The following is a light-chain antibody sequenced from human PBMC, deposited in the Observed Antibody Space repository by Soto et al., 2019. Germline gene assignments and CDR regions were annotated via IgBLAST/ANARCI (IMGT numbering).Light chain of an antibody. CDR3: QQYIDSPRT. CDR2: GVS. Sequence: IELTQSPGTLALSLGDGATLSCRASQTVNRNYLAWYHQKPGQPPRLLIYGVSNRATGVPDRFSGGGSGTEFTLTIVRLEPDDFGTYYCQQYIDSPRTFGQGTRVEV. CDR1: QTVNRNY. J-gene: IGKJ1*01. V-gene: IGKV3-20*01.